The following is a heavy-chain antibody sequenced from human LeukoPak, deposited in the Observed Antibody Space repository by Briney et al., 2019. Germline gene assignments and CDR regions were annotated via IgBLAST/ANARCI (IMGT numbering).Heavy chain of an antibody. V-gene: IGHV3-7*03. CDR2: IKQDGSEN. D-gene: IGHD5-12*01. Sequence: PGGSLRLSCAASGFTFRNYWMSWVRQAPGKGLEWVANIKQDGSENYYVDSVKGRFTISRDNAKNSVYLQMNNLRAEDTALYHCARDVGYEYFWFDPWGQGTLVTVSS. CDR1: GFTFRNYW. J-gene: IGHJ5*02. CDR3: ARDVGYEYFWFDP.